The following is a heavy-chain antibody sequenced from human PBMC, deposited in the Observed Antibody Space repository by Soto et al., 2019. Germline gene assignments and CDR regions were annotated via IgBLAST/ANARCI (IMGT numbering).Heavy chain of an antibody. Sequence: EVQLLDSGEGLVQPGGSLRLSCAASGFSFSDYAMNWVRQAPGKGLEWVSEISATGGSTFYADFVKGRFTISRDNSKNTLYLHLTSLRDEDAARYYCAKASSAWYDSKSYYFDDWGPGTLVTVSS. CDR1: GFSFSDYA. D-gene: IGHD6-19*01. CDR3: AKASSAWYDSKSYYFDD. CDR2: ISATGGST. J-gene: IGHJ4*02. V-gene: IGHV3-23*01.